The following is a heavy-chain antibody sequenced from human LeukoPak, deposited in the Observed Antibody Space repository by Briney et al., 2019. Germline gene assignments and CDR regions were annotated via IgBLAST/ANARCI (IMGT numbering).Heavy chain of an antibody. CDR2: IDPSDSYT. Sequence: GESLSISRQGSGYGFTCYWISWVRQMPGKGLGWMGRIDPSDSYTNYSPSFQGHVTISADKSISTAYLQWSSLKASDTAMYYCASGYGGYVYDYWGQGTLVTVSS. CDR3: ASGYGGYVYDY. J-gene: IGHJ4*02. D-gene: IGHD5-12*01. V-gene: IGHV5-10-1*01. CDR1: GYGFTCYW.